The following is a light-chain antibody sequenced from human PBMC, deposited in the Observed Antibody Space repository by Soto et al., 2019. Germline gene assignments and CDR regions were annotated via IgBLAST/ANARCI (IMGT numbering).Light chain of an antibody. CDR2: GAS. J-gene: IGKJ1*01. V-gene: IGKV3-15*01. CDR3: QQCNNWPRT. CDR1: QSISSD. Sequence: EIVMTQSPATLSVSPGESATLSCRASQSISSDLAWYQQKSGQAPRLLIYGASTRATGIPARLSGSGSGTEFALTISSLQSEDFAVYYCQQCNNWPRTFGQGTKVDIK.